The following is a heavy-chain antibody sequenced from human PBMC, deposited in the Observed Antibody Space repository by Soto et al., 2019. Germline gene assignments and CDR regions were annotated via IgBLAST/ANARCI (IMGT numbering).Heavy chain of an antibody. J-gene: IGHJ6*03. CDR1: GYTFTSYD. V-gene: IGHV1-8*01. D-gene: IGHD3-3*01. Sequence: ASVKVSCKASGYTFTSYDINWVRQATGQGLEWMGWMNPNSGNTGYAQKFQGRVTMTRNTSISTAYSELSSLRSEDTAVYYCAGGIKIPLITIFGVVIHPPGYYYYMDVWGKGTTVTVSS. CDR2: MNPNSGNT. CDR3: AGGIKIPLITIFGVVIHPPGYYYYMDV.